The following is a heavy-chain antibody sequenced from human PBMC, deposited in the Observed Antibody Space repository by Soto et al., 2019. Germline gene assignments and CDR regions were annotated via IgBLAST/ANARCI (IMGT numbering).Heavy chain of an antibody. CDR1: GASISGFY. J-gene: IGHJ5*02. Sequence: SETLSLTCTVSGASISGFYWSWIRKSAGKGLEWIGRIYATGTTDYNPSPKSRVMMSVXTXXXXFXLXLXXXTAAXTAVYYCVRDGTKTLRDWFDPWGQGISVTVSS. D-gene: IGHD1-1*01. CDR2: IYATGTT. V-gene: IGHV4-4*07. CDR3: VRDGTKTLRDWFDP.